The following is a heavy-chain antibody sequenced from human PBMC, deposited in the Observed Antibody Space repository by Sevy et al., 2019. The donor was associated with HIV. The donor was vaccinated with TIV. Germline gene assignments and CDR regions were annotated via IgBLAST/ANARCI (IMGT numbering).Heavy chain of an antibody. Sequence: ASVKVSCKASGGTFSSYAISWVRQAPGQGLEWMGGIIPIFGRANYAQKFQGRVTITADKSTSTAYMELSSLRSEDTAVYYCASSITMVRGVIIKYYMDVWGKGTAVTVSS. CDR2: IIPIFGRA. J-gene: IGHJ6*03. V-gene: IGHV1-69*06. CDR1: GGTFSSYA. CDR3: ASSITMVRGVIIKYYMDV. D-gene: IGHD3-10*01.